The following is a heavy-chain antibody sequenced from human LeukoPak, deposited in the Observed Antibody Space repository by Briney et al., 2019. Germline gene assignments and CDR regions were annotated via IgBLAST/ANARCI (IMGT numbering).Heavy chain of an antibody. CDR3: ATGAYTYSYGFN. CDR2: INPNSGDT. J-gene: IGHJ4*02. CDR1: GYTFTGYF. Sequence: ASVKVSCKASGYTFTGYFIHWVRQAPGQGLEWMGWINPNSGDTNYAQKFQGRVTMTRDTSINTAYMELSSLRSEDTAVYYCATGAYTYSYGFNWGQGTLVTVSS. V-gene: IGHV1-2*02. D-gene: IGHD5-18*01.